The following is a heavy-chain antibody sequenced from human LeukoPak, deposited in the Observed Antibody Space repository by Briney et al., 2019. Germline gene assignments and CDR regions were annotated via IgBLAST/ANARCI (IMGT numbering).Heavy chain of an antibody. V-gene: IGHV3-7*01. Sequence: SCKASGYTFTSYGISWVRQAPGKGLEWVAYIKKTGSETYYVDSVKGRFTITRDNTRNSLFLQIYSLRAEDTAVYFCAREDGYCSGGNCYSYFDSWGQGTLVTVSS. CDR2: IKKTGSET. CDR1: GYTFTSYG. CDR3: AREDGYCSGGNCYSYFDS. D-gene: IGHD2-15*01. J-gene: IGHJ4*02.